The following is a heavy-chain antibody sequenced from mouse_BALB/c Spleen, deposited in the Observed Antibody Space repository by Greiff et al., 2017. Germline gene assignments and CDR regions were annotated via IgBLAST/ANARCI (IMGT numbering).Heavy chain of an antibody. D-gene: IGHD2-10*02. CDR3: AKHLSYGNYVLFAY. V-gene: IGHV2-6-5*01. Sequence: VKLMESGPGLVAPSQSLSITCTVSGFSLTDYGVSWIRQPPGKGLEWLGVIWGGGSTYYNSALKSRLSISKDNSKSQVFLKMNSLQTDDTAMYYCAKHLSYGNYVLFAYWGQGTLVTVSA. CDR1: GFSLTDYG. J-gene: IGHJ3*01. CDR2: IWGGGST.